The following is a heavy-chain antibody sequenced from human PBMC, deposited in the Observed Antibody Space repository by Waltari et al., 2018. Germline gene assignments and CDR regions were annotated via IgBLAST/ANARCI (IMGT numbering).Heavy chain of an antibody. V-gene: IGHV3-30*18. CDR3: AKTHGSLRKFDAFDI. CDR1: GFTFSSYG. Sequence: QVQLVESGGGVVQPGRSLRLSCAASGFTFSSYGMHWVRQAPGKGLEWVAVIWYDGSNKYYADSVKGRFTISRDNSKNTLYLQMNSLRAEDTAMYYCAKTHGSLRKFDAFDIWGQGTMVTVSS. CDR2: IWYDGSNK. J-gene: IGHJ3*02.